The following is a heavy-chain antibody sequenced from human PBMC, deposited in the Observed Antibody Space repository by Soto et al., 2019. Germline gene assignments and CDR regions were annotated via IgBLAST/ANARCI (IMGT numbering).Heavy chain of an antibody. Sequence: PSETLSLTCSLSGGAIGGYYWSWIRQPPGKALEWIGYVSYSGSTDYHPSLKSRVSISIDTSKNQFSLKLSSVTAADTAVYYCARDLPWIQLWLPTGYYYYGMDVWGQGTTVTVSS. CDR3: ARDLPWIQLWLPTGYYYYGMDV. D-gene: IGHD5-18*01. CDR2: VSYSGST. V-gene: IGHV4-59*01. CDR1: GGAIGGYY. J-gene: IGHJ6*02.